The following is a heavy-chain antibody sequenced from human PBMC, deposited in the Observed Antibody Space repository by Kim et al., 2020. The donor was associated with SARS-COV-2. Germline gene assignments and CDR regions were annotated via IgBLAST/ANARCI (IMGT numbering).Heavy chain of an antibody. Sequence: LTSRVTSAVDTSKNQFSLKLSSVTAADTAVYYCARRLQYYYDSSGSPFDYWGQGTLVTVSS. J-gene: IGHJ4*02. CDR3: ARRLQYYYDSSGSPFDY. D-gene: IGHD3-22*01. V-gene: IGHV4-39*01.